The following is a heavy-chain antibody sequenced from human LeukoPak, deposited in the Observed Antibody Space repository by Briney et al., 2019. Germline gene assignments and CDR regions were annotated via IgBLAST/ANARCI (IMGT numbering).Heavy chain of an antibody. CDR2: INPNSGGT. CDR1: GYTFTGYY. D-gene: IGHD2-15*01. V-gene: IGHV1-2*06. J-gene: IGHJ4*02. CDR3: ARGRVVAAPDHPDY. Sequence: ASVTVSCKASGYTFTGYYMHWVRQAPGQGLEWMGRINPNSGGTNYAQKFQGRVTMTRDTSISTAYMELSRLRSDDTAVYYCARGRVVAAPDHPDYWGQGTLVTVSS.